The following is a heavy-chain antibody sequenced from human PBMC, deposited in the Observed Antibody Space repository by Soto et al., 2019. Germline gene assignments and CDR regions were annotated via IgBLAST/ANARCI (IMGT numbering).Heavy chain of an antibody. CDR1: GFTFRSYA. Sequence: EVQVLESGGGLVQPGGSLRVSCAASGFTFRSYAMSWVRQAPGKGLEWVSGISGSGGNSYHADSVKGRFTVSRDNSKNTLYLQMNSLRAEDTAIYYCAKRVAISDWYAAFEIWGQGTMVTVSS. CDR3: AKRVAISDWYAAFEI. CDR2: ISGSGGNS. V-gene: IGHV3-23*01. D-gene: IGHD6-19*01. J-gene: IGHJ3*02.